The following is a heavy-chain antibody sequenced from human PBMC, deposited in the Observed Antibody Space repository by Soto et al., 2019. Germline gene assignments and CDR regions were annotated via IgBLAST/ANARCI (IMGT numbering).Heavy chain of an antibody. CDR2: IKSKTDGGTT. CDR1: GFTFSNAW. CDR3: TTLPLITIFGVVNYYGMDV. J-gene: IGHJ6*02. D-gene: IGHD3-3*01. Sequence: PGGSLRLSCAASGFTFSNAWMSWVRQAPGKXLEWVGRIKSKTDGGTTDYAAPVKGRFTISRDDSKNTLYLQMNSLKTEDTAVYYCTTLPLITIFGVVNYYGMDVWGQGTTVTVFS. V-gene: IGHV3-15*01.